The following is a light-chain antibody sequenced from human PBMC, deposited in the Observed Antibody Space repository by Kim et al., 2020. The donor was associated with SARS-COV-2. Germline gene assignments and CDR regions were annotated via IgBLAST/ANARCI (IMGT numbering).Light chain of an antibody. CDR1: KLVYKY. Sequence: SPGQTARITCSGNKLVYKYVYWYQQKPGQSPVLVIYQDNKRPSGIPERFSGSNSGNTATLTISGTQPMDEADYYCQAWDSSNGVFGSGTKVTVL. CDR2: QDN. CDR3: QAWDSSNGV. V-gene: IGLV3-1*01. J-gene: IGLJ1*01.